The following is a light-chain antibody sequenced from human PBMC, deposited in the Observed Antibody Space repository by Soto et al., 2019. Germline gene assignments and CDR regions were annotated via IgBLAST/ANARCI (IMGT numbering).Light chain of an antibody. CDR3: QHYTLYSAP. J-gene: IGKJ5*01. V-gene: IGKV1-5*01. CDR1: QSIRSL. CDR2: GAS. Sequence: DIQMTQSPSTLSASVGDRVTITCRASQSIRSLLAWYQQKPGKAPTLLIFGASSLHNGVPPRFAGSGSGSEFTLTINRLQPDDFATYFCQHYTLYSAPFGQGTRV.